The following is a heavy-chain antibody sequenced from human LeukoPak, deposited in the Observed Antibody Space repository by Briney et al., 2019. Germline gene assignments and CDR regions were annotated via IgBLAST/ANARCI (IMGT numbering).Heavy chain of an antibody. J-gene: IGHJ5*02. CDR3: ARDRCSSTSCYWFDP. CDR2: INAGNGNT. Sequence: ASVKVSCKASGYTFTSYAMHWVRQAPGQRLEWMGWINAGNGNTKYSQKFQGRVTITRDTSASTAYMELSGLRSEDTAVYYCARDRCSSTSCYWFDPWGQGTLVTVSS. V-gene: IGHV1-3*01. CDR1: GYTFTSYA. D-gene: IGHD2-2*01.